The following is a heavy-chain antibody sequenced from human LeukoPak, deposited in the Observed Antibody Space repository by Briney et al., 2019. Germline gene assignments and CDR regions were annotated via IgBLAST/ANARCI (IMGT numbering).Heavy chain of an antibody. CDR2: ISWNSGSI. D-gene: IGHD6-19*01. Sequence: GGSLRLSCAGSGFIFNNYAMHWVRQPPGKGLEWVSGISWNSGSIDYADSVKGRFTISRDNAKNSLYLQMNSLRVEDTAFYYCAKDNRRHYTSGPNPDSLHWGQGTLVSVSS. J-gene: IGHJ4*02. V-gene: IGHV3-9*01. CDR3: AKDNRRHYTSGPNPDSLH. CDR1: GFIFNNYA.